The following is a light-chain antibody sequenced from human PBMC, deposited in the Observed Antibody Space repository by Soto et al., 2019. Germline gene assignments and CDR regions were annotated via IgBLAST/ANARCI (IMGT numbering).Light chain of an antibody. V-gene: IGLV1-51*01. J-gene: IGLJ2*01. Sequence: QSARTQPPSVSAAPGQKVTISCSGSSSNIGNNYVAWYQQLPETAPRLLIYDDNKRPSGISDRFSGSKSGTSATLGITGLQTGDEAEYYCGTWDSSLSVGVFGGGTQLTVL. CDR1: SSNIGNNY. CDR3: GTWDSSLSVGV. CDR2: DDN.